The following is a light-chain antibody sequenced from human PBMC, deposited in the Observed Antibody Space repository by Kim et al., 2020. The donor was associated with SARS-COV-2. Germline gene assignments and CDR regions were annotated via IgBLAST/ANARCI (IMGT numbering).Light chain of an antibody. CDR3: CSYAGSSTLL. CDR1: SSDVGSYSL. V-gene: IGLV2-23*02. J-gene: IGLJ2*01. Sequence: GQSITISCTGTSSDVGSYSLVSWYQQHPGKAPKLMIYEVSKRPSGVSNRFSGSKSGNTASLTISGLQAEDEADYYCCSYAGSSTLLFGGGTKLTVL. CDR2: EVS.